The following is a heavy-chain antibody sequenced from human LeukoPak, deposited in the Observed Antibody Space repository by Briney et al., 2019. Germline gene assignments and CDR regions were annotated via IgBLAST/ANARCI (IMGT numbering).Heavy chain of an antibody. D-gene: IGHD3-22*01. V-gene: IGHV1-69*13. J-gene: IGHJ4*02. Sequence: SVKVSCKASGYTFTSYGISWVRQAPGQGLEWMGGIIPIFGTANYAQKFQGRVTITADESTSTAYMELSSLRSEDTAVYYCARANYYDSSGRYKSFDYWGQGTLVTVSS. CDR1: GYTFTSYG. CDR3: ARANYYDSSGRYKSFDY. CDR2: IIPIFGTA.